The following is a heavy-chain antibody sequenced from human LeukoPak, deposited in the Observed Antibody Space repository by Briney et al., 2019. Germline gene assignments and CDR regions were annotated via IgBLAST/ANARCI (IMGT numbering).Heavy chain of an antibody. Sequence: GSLGLSCAASGFTFSSYWMSWVRQAPGKGLEWVANINQDGSEKYYVDSVKGRFTISRDNARNSLYLQMNSLRAEDTAVYYCARDGVEAGLYFDLWGRGTLVTVSS. V-gene: IGHV3-7*01. CDR3: ARDGVEAGLYFDL. CDR2: INQDGSEK. CDR1: GFTFSSYW. J-gene: IGHJ2*01. D-gene: IGHD6-13*01.